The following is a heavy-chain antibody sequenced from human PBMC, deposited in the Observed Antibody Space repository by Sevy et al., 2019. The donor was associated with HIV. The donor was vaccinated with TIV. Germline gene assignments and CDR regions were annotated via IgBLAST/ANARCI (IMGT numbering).Heavy chain of an antibody. CDR3: ATVSDFWSGYYPPGMDV. D-gene: IGHD3-3*01. Sequence: ASVKVSCKVSGYTLTELSMHWVRQAPGKGLEWMGGFDPEDGETIYAQKFQGRVTMTEDTSTDTASMELSSLRSEDTAVYYCATVSDFWSGYYPPGMDVWGQGTTVTVSS. V-gene: IGHV1-24*01. CDR1: GYTLTELS. CDR2: FDPEDGET. J-gene: IGHJ6*02.